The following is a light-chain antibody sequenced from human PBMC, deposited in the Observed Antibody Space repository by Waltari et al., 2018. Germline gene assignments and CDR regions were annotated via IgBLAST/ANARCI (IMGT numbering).Light chain of an antibody. Sequence: QSALTQPASVSGSPGQSITISCTGTSSDVGGYNYVSWYQQHPGKAPKLMIYDVSNPPSGFSTRFYGSKAGNTASLTISGLQAEDVADYYCSSYTSSSTVVFGGGTKLTVL. CDR3: SSYTSSSTVV. V-gene: IGLV2-14*03. CDR2: DVS. J-gene: IGLJ2*01. CDR1: SSDVGGYNY.